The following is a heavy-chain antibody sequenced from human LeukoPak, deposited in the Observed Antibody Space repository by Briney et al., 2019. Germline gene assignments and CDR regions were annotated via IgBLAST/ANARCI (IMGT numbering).Heavy chain of an antibody. CDR2: ISGYNGKT. CDR3: ARAGAVVVNWFDP. J-gene: IGHJ5*02. Sequence: ASVKVSCKASGYTFNTYGITWVRQAPGQGLEWMGWISGYNGKTKYAQKLQDRVTMTTDTSTTTAYIELRSLTSDDTAVYYCARAGAVVVNWFDPWGQGTLVTVSS. CDR1: GYTFNTYG. D-gene: IGHD2-15*01. V-gene: IGHV1-18*01.